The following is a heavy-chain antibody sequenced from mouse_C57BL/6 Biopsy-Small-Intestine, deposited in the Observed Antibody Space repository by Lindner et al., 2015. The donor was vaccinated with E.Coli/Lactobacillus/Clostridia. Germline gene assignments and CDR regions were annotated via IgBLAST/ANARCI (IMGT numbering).Heavy chain of an antibody. J-gene: IGHJ4*01. V-gene: IGHV1-72*04. D-gene: IGHD2-13*01. Sequence: SVKVSCKVSGYAFTGYYMHWVRQAPGQGLEWMGWINPNSEDAKYAQKFQGRVTMTRDTSTSTAYMELSRLTSDDTAVYYCARWGGTTRQRNFDFWGQGTLVTVSS. CDR1: GYAFTGYY. CDR3: ARWGGTTRQRNFDF. CDR2: INPNSEDA.